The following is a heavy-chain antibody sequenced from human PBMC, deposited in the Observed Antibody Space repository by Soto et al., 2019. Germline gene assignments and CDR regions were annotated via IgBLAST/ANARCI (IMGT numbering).Heavy chain of an antibody. CDR3: AKDLVVYAIPDPFDI. D-gene: IGHD2-8*02. V-gene: IGHV3-23*01. CDR2: ISGSGTST. Sequence: EVQLLESGGGLVQPGGSLRLSCAASGFTFSSYAMSWVRQAPGKGLDWVSSISGSGTSTYYADSVKGRFTISRVNSKNTMYLQMNSQTAEDTALYYSAKDLVVYAIPDPFDIWDQGTMVTVSS. CDR1: GFTFSSYA. J-gene: IGHJ3*02.